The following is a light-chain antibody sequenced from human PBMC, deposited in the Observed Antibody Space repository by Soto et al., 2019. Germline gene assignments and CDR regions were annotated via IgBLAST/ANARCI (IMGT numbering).Light chain of an antibody. J-gene: IGKJ5*01. CDR1: HSVSSSD. V-gene: IGKV3-20*01. CDR2: RAS. Sequence: EIVLTQSPGTLPLSPGDRATLPCRASHSVSSSDLAWYQQKPGQAPRLLIYRASSRATGIPDRFSGSGSGTDFTLTISRLEPEDFAVYYCQQFDSYGVTFGQGTRLEIK. CDR3: QQFDSYGVT.